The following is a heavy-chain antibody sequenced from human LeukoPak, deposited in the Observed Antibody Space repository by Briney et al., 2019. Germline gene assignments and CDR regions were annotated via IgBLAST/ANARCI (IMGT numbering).Heavy chain of an antibody. V-gene: IGHV3-66*02. J-gene: IGHJ4*02. Sequence: PGGSLRLSCAVSGFTVDSHYMNWVRQAPGKGLQWVSVIYRDGSTYYAGSVEGRFTISRDNSKNTLHLQMNSLRAEDTAVYYCAQLPSDWGQGTLVTVSS. D-gene: IGHD1-7*01. CDR1: GFTVDSHY. CDR3: AQLPSD. CDR2: IYRDGST.